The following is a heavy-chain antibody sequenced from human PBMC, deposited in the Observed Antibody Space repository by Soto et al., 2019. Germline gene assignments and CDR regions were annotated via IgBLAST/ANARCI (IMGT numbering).Heavy chain of an antibody. J-gene: IGHJ3*02. Sequence: QITLKESGPTLVKPTQPLTLTCTFSGFSLSTSGVGVGWIRQPPGKALEWLALIYWDDDKRYSPSLKSRLTITKDTSKDQVVLTMTNMDPVDTATYYCAHSRGDDYVWGSYRSSDAFDIWGQGTMVTVSS. CDR1: GFSLSTSGVG. CDR3: AHSRGDDYVWGSYRSSDAFDI. V-gene: IGHV2-5*02. CDR2: IYWDDDK. D-gene: IGHD3-16*02.